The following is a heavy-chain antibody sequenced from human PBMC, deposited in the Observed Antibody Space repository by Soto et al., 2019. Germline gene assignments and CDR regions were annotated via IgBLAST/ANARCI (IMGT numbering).Heavy chain of an antibody. CDR2: IIPIFGTA. J-gene: IGHJ4*02. CDR1: GGTFSSYA. Sequence: GASVKVSCKASGGTFSSYAISWVRQAPGQGLEWMGGIIPIFGTANYAQKFQGRVTITADESTSTAYMELSSLRSEDTAVYYCASPQRGSRTYYFDHWGQGTLVTVSS. D-gene: IGHD1-26*01. V-gene: IGHV1-69*13. CDR3: ASPQRGSRTYYFDH.